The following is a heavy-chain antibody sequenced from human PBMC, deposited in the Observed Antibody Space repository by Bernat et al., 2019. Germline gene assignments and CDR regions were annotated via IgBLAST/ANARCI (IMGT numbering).Heavy chain of an antibody. V-gene: IGHV3-30-3*01. D-gene: IGHD3-22*01. CDR3: ARDWAVVAPDAFDI. Sequence: VQLLESGGGLVQPGGSLRLSCAASGFTFSTYAMSWVRQAPGKGLEWVAVISYDGSNKYYADSVKGRFTISRDNSKNTLYLQMNSLRAEDTAVYYCARDWAVVAPDAFDIWGQGTMVTVSS. CDR2: ISYDGSNK. CDR1: GFTFSTYA. J-gene: IGHJ3*02.